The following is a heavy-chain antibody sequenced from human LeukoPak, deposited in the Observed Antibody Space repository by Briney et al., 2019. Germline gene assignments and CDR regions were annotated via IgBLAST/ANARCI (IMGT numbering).Heavy chain of an antibody. CDR3: ARALSVAAADQLSHGY. V-gene: IGHV1-2*02. D-gene: IGHD6-13*01. Sequence: ASVKVSCKASGYTFTGYYMHWVRQAPGQGLEWMGWINPNSGGTNYAQKFQGRVTMTRDTSISTAYMELSRLRSDDTAVYYCARALSVAAADQLSHGYWGQGTLVTVSS. J-gene: IGHJ4*02. CDR1: GYTFTGYY. CDR2: INPNSGGT.